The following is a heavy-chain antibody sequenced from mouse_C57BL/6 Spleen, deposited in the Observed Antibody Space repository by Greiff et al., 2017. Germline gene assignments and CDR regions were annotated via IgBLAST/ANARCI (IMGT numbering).Heavy chain of an antibody. D-gene: IGHD1-1*01. J-gene: IGHJ2*01. CDR3: ARGSSLWYFDY. CDR2: IDPSDSYT. V-gene: IGHV1-50*01. Sequence: VQLQQSGAELVKPGASVKLSCKASGYTFTSYWMQWVKQRPGQGLEWIGEIDPSDSYTNYNQKFKGKATLTVDTSSSTAYMQLSSLTSEDSAVYYCARGSSLWYFDYWGQGTTLTVSS. CDR1: GYTFTSYW.